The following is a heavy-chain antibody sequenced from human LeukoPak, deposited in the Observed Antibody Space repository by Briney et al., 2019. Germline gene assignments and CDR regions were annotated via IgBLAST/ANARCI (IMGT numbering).Heavy chain of an antibody. CDR3: AKDSSVGTISSDY. CDR1: GFTFRSHA. CDR2: IYENGGTT. Sequence: GGSLRLSCVGSGFTFRSHAMSWVRQAPEKGLEFVSGIYENGGTTYYADSVKGRFSISRDNSKNTLYLQMDSLRGEDTAVYYCAKDSSVGTISSDYWGQGTLVTVSS. V-gene: IGHV3-23*01. D-gene: IGHD6-13*01. J-gene: IGHJ4*02.